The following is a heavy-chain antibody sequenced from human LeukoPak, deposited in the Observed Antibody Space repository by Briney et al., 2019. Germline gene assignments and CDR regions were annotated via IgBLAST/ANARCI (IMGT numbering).Heavy chain of an antibody. V-gene: IGHV3-64D*06. CDR2: ISSNGGST. J-gene: IGHJ4*02. CDR3: VKAAIVVVITANFDY. Sequence: GGSLRLSCSASGFTFSSYAMHWARQAPGKGLEYVSAISSNGGSTYYADSVKGRFTISRDNSKNTLYLQMSSLRAEDTAVYYCVKAAIVVVITANFDYWGQGTLVTVSS. CDR1: GFTFSSYA. D-gene: IGHD3-22*01.